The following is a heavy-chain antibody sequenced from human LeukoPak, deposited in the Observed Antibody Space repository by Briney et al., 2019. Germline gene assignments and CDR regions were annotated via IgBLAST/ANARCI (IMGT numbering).Heavy chain of an antibody. CDR1: GGSFSGYY. V-gene: IGHV4-34*01. CDR2: INHSGST. CDR3: ARGQVTAKFALFDY. D-gene: IGHD2-21*02. Sequence: PSETLSLTCAVYGGSFSGYYWSWLRQPPGKGLEWIGEINHSGSTNYNPSLKSRVTISVDTSKNQFSLKLSSVTAADTAVYYCARGQVTAKFALFDYWGQGTLVTVSS. J-gene: IGHJ4*02.